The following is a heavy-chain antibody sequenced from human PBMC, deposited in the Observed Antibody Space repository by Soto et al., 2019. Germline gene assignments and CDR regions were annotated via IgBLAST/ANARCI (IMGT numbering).Heavy chain of an antibody. J-gene: IGHJ6*02. CDR2: IYSDNNT. V-gene: IGHV3-53*02. Sequence: EVQLVETGGDLIQPGGSLSLSGAASGFTVSSDSMTWVRQAPGKGLEWISIIYSDNNTDYADSVKGRFSISRDTSKNILYLQMNSLRAEDTAEYYCARHYSAMGVWGQGTTVTVSS. CDR1: GFTVSSDS. CDR3: ARHYSAMGV.